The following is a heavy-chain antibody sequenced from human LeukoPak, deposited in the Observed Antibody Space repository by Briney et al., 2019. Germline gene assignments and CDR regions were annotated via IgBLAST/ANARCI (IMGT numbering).Heavy chain of an antibody. CDR3: ARDRHDIVVVPAAIVFFDY. D-gene: IGHD2-2*01. J-gene: IGHJ4*02. CDR2: IIPILGIA. V-gene: IGHV1-69*04. CDR1: GGTFSSYA. Sequence: SVKVSCKASGGTFSSYAISWVRQAPGQGLEWMGRIIPILGIANYAQKFQGRVTITADKSTSTAYMELSSLRSEDTAVYYCARDRHDIVVVPAAIVFFDYWGQGTLVTVSS.